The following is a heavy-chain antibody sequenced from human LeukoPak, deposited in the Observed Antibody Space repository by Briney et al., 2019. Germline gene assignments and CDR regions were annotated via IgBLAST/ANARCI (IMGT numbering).Heavy chain of an antibody. Sequence: PGGSLRLSYAASGFTFSSYGMHWVRQAPGKGLEWVAAISHDGSDKYYADSVKGRFTISKDNSKNTLSLQMNSLRAEDTAVFFCAKDLRYCSGTSCYEASGMDVWGQGTTVTVSS. CDR2: ISHDGSDK. J-gene: IGHJ6*02. V-gene: IGHV3-30*18. CDR1: GFTFSSYG. D-gene: IGHD2-2*01. CDR3: AKDLRYCSGTSCYEASGMDV.